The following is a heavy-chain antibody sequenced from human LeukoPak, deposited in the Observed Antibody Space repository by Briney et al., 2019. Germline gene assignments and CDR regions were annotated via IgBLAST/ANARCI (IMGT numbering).Heavy chain of an antibody. V-gene: IGHV1-2*02. CDR1: GYTFTDYY. CDR3: AIDRSGWYGAF. J-gene: IGHJ4*02. D-gene: IGHD6-19*01. Sequence: ASVKVSCKASGYTFTDYYMHWVRQAPGQGLEWMGWINPNNGGTNSAQKFQGRVSLTRDTSISTAYMELSSLRSDDTAVYYCAIDRSGWYGAFWGQGTLVTVSS. CDR2: INPNNGGT.